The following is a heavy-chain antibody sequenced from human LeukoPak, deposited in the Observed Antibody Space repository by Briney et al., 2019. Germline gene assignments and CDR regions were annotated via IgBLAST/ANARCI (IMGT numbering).Heavy chain of an antibody. J-gene: IGHJ4*02. V-gene: IGHV4-30-4*08. D-gene: IGHD3-10*01. CDR1: GGSISSGGYY. CDR3: ARESGISFDY. Sequence: SETLSLTCTVSGGSISSGGYYWSWIRQPPGKGLEWIGYVFYSGDSYSNPSLKNRVTISVDTSKNQFSLKLTSVTATDTAVYYCARESGISFDYWGQGILVTVSS. CDR2: VFYSGDS.